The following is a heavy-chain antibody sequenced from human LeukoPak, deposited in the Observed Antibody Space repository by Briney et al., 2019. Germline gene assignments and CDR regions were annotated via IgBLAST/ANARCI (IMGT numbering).Heavy chain of an antibody. J-gene: IGHJ4*02. CDR1: GDSISSYY. D-gene: IGHD1-26*01. CDR2: IHYSGST. V-gene: IGHV4-59*08. CDR3: SGGYSGSYRAVYFDY. Sequence: SETLSLTCTVSGDSISSYYWSWIRQPPGKGLEWIGYIHYSGSTNYNPSLKSRVTISVDTSKNQFSLKLSSVTAADTAMYYCSGGYSGSYRAVYFDYWGQGTLVTVSS.